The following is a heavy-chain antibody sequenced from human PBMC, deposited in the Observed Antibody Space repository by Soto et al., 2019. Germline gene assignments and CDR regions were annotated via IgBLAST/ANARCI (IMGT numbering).Heavy chain of an antibody. D-gene: IGHD1-7*01. CDR2: IYYSGST. Sequence: SETLSLTCTVSGCSISSYYWSWIRQPPGKGLEWIGYIYYSGSTNYNPSLKSRVTISVDTSKNQFSLKLSSVTAADTAVYYCARRYNWNYDWFDPWGQGTLVTVSS. V-gene: IGHV4-59*08. CDR1: GCSISSYY. J-gene: IGHJ5*02. CDR3: ARRYNWNYDWFDP.